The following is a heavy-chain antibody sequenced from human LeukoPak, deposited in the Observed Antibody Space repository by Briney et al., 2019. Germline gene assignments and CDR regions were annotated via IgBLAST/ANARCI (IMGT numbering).Heavy chain of an antibody. Sequence: SETLSLTCAVYGGSFSGYYWSWIRQPPGKGLEWIGEINHSGSTNYNPSLKSRVTISVDTSKNQFSLKLSPVTAADTAVYYCARDGISGSYYAEYFQHWGQGTLVTVSS. J-gene: IGHJ1*01. V-gene: IGHV4-34*01. CDR2: INHSGST. D-gene: IGHD1-26*01. CDR3: ARDGISGSYYAEYFQH. CDR1: GGSFSGYY.